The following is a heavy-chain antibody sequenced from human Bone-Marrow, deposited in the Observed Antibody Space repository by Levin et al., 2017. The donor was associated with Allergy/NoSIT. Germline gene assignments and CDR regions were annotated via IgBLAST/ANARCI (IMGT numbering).Heavy chain of an antibody. J-gene: IGHJ6*03. CDR1: GGSFRDDQ. V-gene: IGHV4-34*01. CDR3: ARVSKNYYFYYMDV. CDR2: IKHSGST. Sequence: SQTLSLTCAVYGGSFRDDQWGWIRQAPGRGLEWIGEIKHSGSTNYNPSLKSRVTLSLDTSKNQFSLNLTSVTAADTALYFCARVSKNYYFYYMDVWGEGSTVTVSS.